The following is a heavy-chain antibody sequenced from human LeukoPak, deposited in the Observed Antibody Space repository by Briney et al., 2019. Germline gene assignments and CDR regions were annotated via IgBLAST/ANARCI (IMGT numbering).Heavy chain of an antibody. V-gene: IGHV4-34*01. J-gene: IGHJ6*03. CDR3: ARGATIFRNYYYYYMDV. CDR1: GGSFSGYY. CDR2: INHSGST. D-gene: IGHD3-9*01. Sequence: SETLSLTCAVYGGSFSGYYWSWIRQPPGKGLEWIGEINHSGSTNYNPSLKSRVTISVDTSKNQFSLKLSSLRSEDTAVYYCARGATIFRNYYYYYMDVWGKGTTVTISS.